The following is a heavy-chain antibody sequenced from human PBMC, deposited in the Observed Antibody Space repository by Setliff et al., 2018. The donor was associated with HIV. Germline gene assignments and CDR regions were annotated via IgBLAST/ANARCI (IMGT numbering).Heavy chain of an antibody. J-gene: IGHJ6*03. Sequence: SETLSLTCTVSGGSISSGSYCWSWIRQPAGKGLEWIGHIYTSGSTNYNPSLESRVTISVDTSKNQFSLKLSSVTAADTAVYYCARGVASYYYYMDVWGKGTTVTVSS. CDR2: IYTSGST. CDR3: ARGVASYYYYMDV. CDR1: GGSISSGSYC. V-gene: IGHV4-61*09. D-gene: IGHD5-12*01.